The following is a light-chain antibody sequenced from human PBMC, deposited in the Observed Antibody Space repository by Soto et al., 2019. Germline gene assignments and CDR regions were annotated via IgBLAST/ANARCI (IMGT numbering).Light chain of an antibody. J-gene: IGKJ1*01. CDR2: GAS. Sequence: EIVLTQSPGTLSLSPGERATLSCRASQSVSSNYLAWYQQKLGQAPRLLIYGASSRATGIPDRFSGSGSGTDFTLTISRLEPEDFAVYYCQQYSSSPPTFGQGTKVEIK. V-gene: IGKV3-20*01. CDR1: QSVSSNY. CDR3: QQYSSSPPT.